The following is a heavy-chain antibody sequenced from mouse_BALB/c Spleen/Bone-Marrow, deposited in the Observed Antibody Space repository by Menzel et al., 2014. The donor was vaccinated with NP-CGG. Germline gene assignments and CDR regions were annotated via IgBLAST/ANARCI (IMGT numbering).Heavy chain of an antibody. CDR3: VRPHYYGSSYRYAMDY. CDR2: IRSKSNNYAT. V-gene: IGHV10-1*02. CDR1: GFTFNTYA. D-gene: IGHD1-1*01. J-gene: IGHJ4*01. Sequence: EVHLVESGGGLVQPKGSLKLSCAASGFTFNTYAMNWVRQAPGKGLEWVARIRSKSNNYATYYADSVKDRFTISRDDSQSMLYLQMNNLKTEDTAMYYCVRPHYYGSSYRYAMDYWVQGTSVTVSS.